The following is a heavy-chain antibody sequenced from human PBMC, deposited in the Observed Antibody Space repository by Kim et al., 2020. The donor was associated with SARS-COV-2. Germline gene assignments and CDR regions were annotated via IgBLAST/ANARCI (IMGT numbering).Heavy chain of an antibody. D-gene: IGHD2-21*02. J-gene: IGHJ4*02. CDR2: ISYDGSNK. CDR3: AKGGVVTAIYFDY. Sequence: GGSLRLSCAASGFTFSSYGMPWVRQAPGKGLEWVAVISYDGSNKYYADSVKGRFTISRDNSKNTLYLQMNSLRAEDTAVYYCAKGGVVTAIYFDYWGQGTLVTVSS. V-gene: IGHV3-30*18. CDR1: GFTFSSYG.